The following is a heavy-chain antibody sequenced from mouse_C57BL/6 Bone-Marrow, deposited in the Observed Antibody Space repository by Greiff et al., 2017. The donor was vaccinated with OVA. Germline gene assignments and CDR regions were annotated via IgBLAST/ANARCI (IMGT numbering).Heavy chain of an antibody. J-gene: IGHJ3*01. CDR3: ARWYYGSSYGGWFAY. V-gene: IGHV1-82*01. CDR2: IYPGDGDT. CDR1: GYAFSSSW. D-gene: IGHD1-1*01. Sequence: QVQLQQSGPELVKPGASVKISCKASGYAFSSSWMNWVKQRPGKGLEWIGRIYPGDGDTNYNGKFKGKATLTADKSSSTAYMQLSSLTSEDSAVYFCARWYYGSSYGGWFAYWGQGTLVTVSA.